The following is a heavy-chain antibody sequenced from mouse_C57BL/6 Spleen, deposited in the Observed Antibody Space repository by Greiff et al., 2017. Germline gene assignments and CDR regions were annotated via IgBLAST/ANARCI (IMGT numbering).Heavy chain of an antibody. CDR2: IHPSDSDT. Sequence: QVQLKQPGAELVKPGASVKVSCKASGYTFTSYWMHWVKQRPGQGLEWIGRIHPSDSDTNYNQKFKGKSTLTVDNSSSTAYMQLSSLTSEDSAVYYCAIDGYYGGYFDYWGQGTTLTVSS. CDR1: GYTFTSYW. J-gene: IGHJ2*01. D-gene: IGHD2-3*01. V-gene: IGHV1-74*01. CDR3: AIDGYYGGYFDY.